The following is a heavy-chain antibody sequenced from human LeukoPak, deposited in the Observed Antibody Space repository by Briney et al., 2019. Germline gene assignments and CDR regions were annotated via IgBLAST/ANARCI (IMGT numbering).Heavy chain of an antibody. CDR1: GYTFSSYG. Sequence: SVKLFCNASGYTFSSYGIIWVRQPPGQALEYMGWIATYNSKTKYAEKVQGRVTMTTETSTTTAYVELRTLRSDDTAVYYCARDMAGLAADGNWFDPWGQGTLVTVSS. D-gene: IGHD6-13*01. CDR3: ARDMAGLAADGNWFDP. J-gene: IGHJ5*02. CDR2: IATYNSKT. V-gene: IGHV1-18*01.